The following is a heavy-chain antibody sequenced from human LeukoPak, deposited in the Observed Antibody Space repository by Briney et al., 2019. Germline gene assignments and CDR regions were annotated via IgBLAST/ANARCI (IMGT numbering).Heavy chain of an antibody. CDR1: GGSISSSSYY. J-gene: IGHJ4*02. Sequence: SETLSLTCTVSGGSISSSSYYWGWIRQPPGKGLEWIGSIYYSGSAHYNPSLKSRVTISLDTSKNQFSLKLNSVTAADTALYYCARGGGGSSRFDSWGQGILVTVSS. D-gene: IGHD2-15*01. V-gene: IGHV4-39*07. CDR3: ARGGGGSSRFDS. CDR2: IYYSGSA.